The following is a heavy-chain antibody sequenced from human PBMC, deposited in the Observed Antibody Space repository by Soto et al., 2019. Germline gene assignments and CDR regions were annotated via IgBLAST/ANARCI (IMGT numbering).Heavy chain of an antibody. CDR1: GYTFTSYG. V-gene: IGHV1-18*01. Sequence: ASVKVSCKASGYTFTSYGICWVRQAPGQGLEWMGWISAYNGNTNYAQKFQDRVTMTTDTSTSTAYMELRSLRSDDTAVYYCARVGTGYTSSSPHYFDSWGQGTLVTVSS. CDR3: ARVGTGYTSSSPHYFDS. J-gene: IGHJ4*02. D-gene: IGHD6-6*01. CDR2: ISAYNGNT.